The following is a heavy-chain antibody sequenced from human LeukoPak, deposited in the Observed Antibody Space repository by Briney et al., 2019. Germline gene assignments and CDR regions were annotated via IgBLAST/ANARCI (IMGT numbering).Heavy chain of an antibody. Sequence: GESLKISCKGSGYSFTSYCIVWVRQMPGKGLECRGIIYPGDSDTRYSPSFEGQVTISADKSISTAYLQWSSLKASDTAMYYCARQRLSYAFDIWGQGTMVTVSS. V-gene: IGHV5-51*01. CDR1: GYSFTSYC. CDR3: ARQRLSYAFDI. CDR2: IYPGDSDT. D-gene: IGHD3-16*02. J-gene: IGHJ3*02.